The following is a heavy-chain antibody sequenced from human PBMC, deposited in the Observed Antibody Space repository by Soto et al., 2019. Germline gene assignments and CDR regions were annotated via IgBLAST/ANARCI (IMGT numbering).Heavy chain of an antibody. J-gene: IGHJ4*02. CDR1: GGSISSYY. D-gene: IGHD1-26*01. V-gene: IGHV4-59*08. CDR2: IYYSGST. Sequence: QVQLQESGPGLVKPSETLSLTCTVSGGSISSYYWSWIRQPPGKGLEWIGYIYYSGSTNYNPSLKSLVTVSVGAYKNPLPLKLSSVTDEATAVYNCARGGGSPDYRCQETLVTVSS. CDR3: ARGGGSPDY.